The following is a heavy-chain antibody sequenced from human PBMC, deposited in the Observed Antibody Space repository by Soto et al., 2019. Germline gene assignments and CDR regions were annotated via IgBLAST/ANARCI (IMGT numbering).Heavy chain of an antibody. V-gene: IGHV4-39*01. J-gene: IGHJ5*02. CDR3: AGQTPYSTQPGWFDP. CDR1: GVSISGSTYY. CDR2: IYHSGTT. D-gene: IGHD2-15*01. Sequence: QLQLQESGPGLVKPSETLSLICTVSGVSISGSTYYWTWIRQPPGKGLEWVGNIYHSGTTYYNLSLKSRVTIFVAKSKNQFSLKLTSVTAADTAVYYCAGQTPYSTQPGWFDPWGQGTLVTVSS.